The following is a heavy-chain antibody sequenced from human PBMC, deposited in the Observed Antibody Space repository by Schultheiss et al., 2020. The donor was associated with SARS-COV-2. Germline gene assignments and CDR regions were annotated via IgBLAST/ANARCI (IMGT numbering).Heavy chain of an antibody. CDR3: ARDYYDNWGFFDY. J-gene: IGHJ4*01. CDR1: GFTFSSYW. V-gene: IGHV3-7*03. CDR2: IKQDGREK. Sequence: GESLKISCAASGFTFSSYWMSWVRQAPGKGLEWVANIKQDGREKYYVDSVKGRFTISRDNAENSLYLQMNSLRAEDTAVYYCARDYYDNWGFFDYWGHGTLVTVSS. D-gene: IGHD3-22*01.